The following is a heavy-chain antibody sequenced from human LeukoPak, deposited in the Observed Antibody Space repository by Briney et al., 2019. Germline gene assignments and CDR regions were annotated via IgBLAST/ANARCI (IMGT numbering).Heavy chain of an antibody. CDR2: ISVYNGNT. V-gene: IGHV1-18*01. Sequence: GASVKVSCKASGYTFSGYGITWVRQAPGQGLEWMGWISVYNGNTNYAQKLQGRVTMTTDTSTSTAYMELRSLRSDDTAVYYCARAEVAAAGHTFYYYYYYMDVWGKGTTVTVSS. D-gene: IGHD6-13*01. CDR1: GYTFSGYG. J-gene: IGHJ6*03. CDR3: ARAEVAAAGHTFYYYYYYMDV.